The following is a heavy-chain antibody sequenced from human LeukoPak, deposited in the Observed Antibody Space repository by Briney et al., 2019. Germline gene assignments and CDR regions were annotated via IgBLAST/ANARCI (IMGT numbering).Heavy chain of an antibody. CDR1: GFTFSSYG. V-gene: IGHV3-30*02. J-gene: IGHJ4*02. CDR3: AKGSARPGNSLGY. D-gene: IGHD6-6*01. CDR2: IRYDGSNK. Sequence: GRSLRLSCAASGFTFSSYGMHWVRQAPGKGLEWVAFIRYDGSNKYYADSVKGRFTISRDNSKNTLHLQMNSLRAEDTAVYYCAKGSARPGNSLGYWGQGTLVTVSS.